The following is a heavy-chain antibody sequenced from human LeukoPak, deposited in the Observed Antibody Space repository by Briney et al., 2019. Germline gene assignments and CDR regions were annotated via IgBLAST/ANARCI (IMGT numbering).Heavy chain of an antibody. CDR2: VFYSGPT. CDR3: ASEISSAVHY. D-gene: IGHD6-13*01. V-gene: IGHV4-39*01. CDR1: GGSISSTNYH. Sequence: SETVSLTCTVSGGSISSTNYHWGWIRQPPGKGLEWIGSVFYSGPTYYTPSLRGRVALSVDTSKNQFSLKLSSVTAADTAVYCCASEISSAVHYWGQGTLVTVSS. J-gene: IGHJ4*02.